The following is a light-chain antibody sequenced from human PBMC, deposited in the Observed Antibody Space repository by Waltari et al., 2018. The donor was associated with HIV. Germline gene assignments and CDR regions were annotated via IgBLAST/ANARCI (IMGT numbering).Light chain of an antibody. CDR3: CSYTGTNPFLL. J-gene: IGLJ2*01. Sequence: QPPLTQPASVSGSPGQSVTISRPGTNSNVWRYHLVSWYQQHPGIAPKVIIYEVTQRPSGVSSRFSGSKSGNTASLTISGLQAEDEANYYCCSYTGTNPFLLFGGGTKLTVL. V-gene: IGLV2-23*02. CDR2: EVT. CDR1: NSNVWRYHL.